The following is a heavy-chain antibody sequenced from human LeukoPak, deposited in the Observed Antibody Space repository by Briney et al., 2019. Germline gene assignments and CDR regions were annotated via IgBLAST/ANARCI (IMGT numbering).Heavy chain of an antibody. CDR3: ARGRYCSSTSCHYFDY. CDR2: IKQDGSEK. D-gene: IGHD2-2*01. CDR1: GFTFSSYW. V-gene: IGHV3-7*01. J-gene: IGHJ4*02. Sequence: GGSLRLSCAASGFTFSSYWMSWVRQAPGKGLEWVANIKQDGSEKYYVDSVKGRFTISRDSAKNSLYLQMNSLRAEDTAVYYCARGRYCSSTSCHYFDYWGQGTLVTVSS.